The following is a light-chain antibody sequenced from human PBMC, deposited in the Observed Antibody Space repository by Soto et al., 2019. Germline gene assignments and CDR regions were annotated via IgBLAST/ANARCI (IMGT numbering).Light chain of an antibody. J-gene: IGKJ1*01. CDR1: QTISGT. V-gene: IGKV3-15*01. CDR3: QQYDNWPWT. CDR2: GAS. Sequence: EIVMTQSPATLSVSPLGVSTRSFMASQTISGTLAWYQQKPGQAPRLLIHGASTRAPGFPARFSGSGSGTDFTLTISSLQSEDFAVYYCQQYDNWPWTFGQGTKVDNK.